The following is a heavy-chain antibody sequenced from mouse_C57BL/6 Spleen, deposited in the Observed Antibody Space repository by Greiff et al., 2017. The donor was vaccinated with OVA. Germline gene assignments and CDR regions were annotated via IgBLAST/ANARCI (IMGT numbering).Heavy chain of an antibody. D-gene: IGHD1-3*01. CDR1: GYTFTSYW. J-gene: IGHJ2*01. V-gene: IGHV1-61*01. CDR3: ARSGSYFDY. CDR2: IYPSDSET. Sequence: QVQLQQPGAELVRPGSSVKLSCKASGYTFTSYWMDWVKQRPGQGLEWIGNIYPSDSETHYNQKFKDKATLTVDKSSSTAYLQLSSLTSADSAVYYCARSGSYFDYWGQGTTLTVSS.